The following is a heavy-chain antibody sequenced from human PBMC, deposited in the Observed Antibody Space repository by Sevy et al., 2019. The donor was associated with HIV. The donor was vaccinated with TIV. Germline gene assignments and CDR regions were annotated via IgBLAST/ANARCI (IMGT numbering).Heavy chain of an antibody. J-gene: IGHJ5*02. V-gene: IGHV3-11*01. Sequence: GGSLRLSCAASGFTFSDYYMSWIRQAPGKGLEWVSYISSSGSTIYYADSVKGRFTISRDNAKNSLYLQMNSLRAEETAVYYCARTTPLSYYYDSSGEPNWFDPWGQGTLVTVSS. CDR1: GFTFSDYY. CDR2: ISSSGSTI. D-gene: IGHD3-22*01. CDR3: ARTTPLSYYYDSSGEPNWFDP.